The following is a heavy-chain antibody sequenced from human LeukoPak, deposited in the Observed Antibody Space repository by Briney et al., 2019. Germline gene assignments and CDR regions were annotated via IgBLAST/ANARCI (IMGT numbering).Heavy chain of an antibody. D-gene: IGHD3-10*01. CDR3: ARHRSHYYDSGSYDY. V-gene: IGHV4-39*01. CDR2: IYYSGST. CDR1: GGSISSSSYY. Sequence: SETLSLTCTVSGGSISSSSYYWGWIRQPPGKGLEWIGSIYYSGSTYYNPSLKSRVTISVDTSKNQFSLKLSSVTAADTAVYYCARHRSHYYDSGSYDYWGQGTLVTVSS. J-gene: IGHJ4*02.